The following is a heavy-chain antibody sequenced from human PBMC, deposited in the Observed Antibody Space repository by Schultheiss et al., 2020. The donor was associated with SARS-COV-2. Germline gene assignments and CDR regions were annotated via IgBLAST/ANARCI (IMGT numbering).Heavy chain of an antibody. J-gene: IGHJ5*02. V-gene: IGHV3-21*01. D-gene: IGHD2-15*01. CDR1: GFTFSSYS. CDR2: ISSSSSYI. CDR3: ARGRGYCSGGSCYPNWFDP. Sequence: GESLKISCAASGFTFSSYSMNWVRQAPGKGLEWVSSISSSSSYIYYADSVKGRFTISRDNAKNSLCLQMNSLRAEDTAVYYCARGRGYCSGGSCYPNWFDPWGQGTLVTVSS.